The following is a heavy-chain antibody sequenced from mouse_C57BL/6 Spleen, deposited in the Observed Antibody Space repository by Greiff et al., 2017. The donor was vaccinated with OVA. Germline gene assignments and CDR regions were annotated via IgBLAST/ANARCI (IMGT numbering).Heavy chain of an antibody. CDR3: TTGGYPSDY. J-gene: IGHJ2*01. CDR1: GFNIKDDY. D-gene: IGHD2-2*01. CDR2: IDPENGDT. Sequence: VHVKQSGAELVRPGASVKLSCTASGFNIKDDYMHWVKQRPEQGLEWIGWIDPENGDTEYASKFQGKATITADTSSNTAYLQLSSLTSEDTAVYYCTTGGYPSDYWGQGTTLTVSS. V-gene: IGHV14-4*01.